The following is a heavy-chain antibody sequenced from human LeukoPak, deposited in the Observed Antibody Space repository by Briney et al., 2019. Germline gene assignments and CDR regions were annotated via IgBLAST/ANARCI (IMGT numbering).Heavy chain of an antibody. CDR1: GFTFSSYW. Sequence: GGSLRLSCAASGFTFSSYWMSWVRQAPGKGLEWVANIKQDGSEKYYVDSVKGRFTISRDNAKNSLYLQMNSLRAEDTAVYYCARDLGYRSYDAFDIWGQGTMVTVSS. CDR2: IKQDGSEK. D-gene: IGHD1-26*01. J-gene: IGHJ3*02. V-gene: IGHV3-7*01. CDR3: ARDLGYRSYDAFDI.